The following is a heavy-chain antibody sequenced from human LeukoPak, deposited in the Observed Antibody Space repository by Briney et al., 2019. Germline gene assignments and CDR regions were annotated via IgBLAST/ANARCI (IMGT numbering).Heavy chain of an antibody. D-gene: IGHD6-19*01. V-gene: IGHV4-61*01. CDR1: GGSVSSGSYY. CDR3: ARDGSSGWYYFDY. J-gene: IGHJ4*02. Sequence: SETLSLTCTVSGGSVSSGSYYWSWIRRPPGKGLEWTGYIYYSGSTKYNPSLKSRVTISVDTSKNQFSLKLSSVTAADTAVYYCARDGSSGWYYFDYWGQGTLVTVSS. CDR2: IYYSGST.